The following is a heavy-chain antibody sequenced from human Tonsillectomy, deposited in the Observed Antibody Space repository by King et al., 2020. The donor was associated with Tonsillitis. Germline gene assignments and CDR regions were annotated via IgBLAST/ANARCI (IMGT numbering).Heavy chain of an antibody. V-gene: IGHV1-69*01. Sequence: VQLVESGAEVKKPGSSVKVSCKASGDTFSSFALSWVRQAPGQGLEWMGGIIPILGTTNYAQKFQGRVTITADESTSTAYMELSSLRSEDTAVYYCARVGFYCSTTSCPLDYWGQGTLVTASS. CDR2: IIPILGTT. J-gene: IGHJ4*02. D-gene: IGHD2-2*01. CDR3: ARVGFYCSTTSCPLDY. CDR1: GDTFSSFA.